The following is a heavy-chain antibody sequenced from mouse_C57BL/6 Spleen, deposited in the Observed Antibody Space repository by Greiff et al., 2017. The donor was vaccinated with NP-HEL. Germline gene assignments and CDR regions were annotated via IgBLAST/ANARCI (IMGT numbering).Heavy chain of an antibody. J-gene: IGHJ4*01. CDR3: ARMEDGYRYYYAMDY. CDR2: IYPRSGNT. Sequence: QVQLQQSGAELARPGASVKLSCKASGYTFTSYGISWVKQRTGQGLEWIGEIYPRSGNTYYNEKFKGKATLTADKSSSTAYMELRSLTSEDSAVYFCARMEDGYRYYYAMDYWGHGSSVTVSS. V-gene: IGHV1-81*01. CDR1: GYTFTSYG. D-gene: IGHD2-3*01.